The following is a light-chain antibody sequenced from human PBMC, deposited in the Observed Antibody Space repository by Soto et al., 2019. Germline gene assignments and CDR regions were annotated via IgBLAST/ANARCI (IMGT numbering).Light chain of an antibody. J-gene: IGKJ1*01. CDR3: QLHTTYPRP. Sequence: DIQMTQSPSAMSAAVGDRVTITCRASQDIGYHLGWFQQKPGKAPKRLIYSASSLDSGVPSRFSDTGSGTEFTFTISSLQPEDFATYYCQLHTTYPRPFGQGTKVEVK. CDR1: QDIGYH. V-gene: IGKV1-17*03. CDR2: SAS.